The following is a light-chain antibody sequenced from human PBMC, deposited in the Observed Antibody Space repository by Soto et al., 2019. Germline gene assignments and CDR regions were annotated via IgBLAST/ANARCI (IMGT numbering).Light chain of an antibody. J-gene: IGKJ2*01. CDR3: HHYNDWPPKQYT. CDR1: QSVSSN. V-gene: IGKV3-15*01. CDR2: DAS. Sequence: EIVMTQSPATVSVSPGERATLSCRASQSVSSNLAWYQQKPGQAPRLLIYDASTRATGIPVRFSGSGSGTEFTLTISSLQSEDFAVYYCHHYNDWPPKQYTFGQGTKLEIK.